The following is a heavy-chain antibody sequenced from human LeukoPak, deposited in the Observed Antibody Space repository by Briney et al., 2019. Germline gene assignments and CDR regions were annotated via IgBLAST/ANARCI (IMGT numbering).Heavy chain of an antibody. J-gene: IGHJ4*02. D-gene: IGHD1-26*01. V-gene: IGHV4-39*03. CDR1: GGSISSSSYY. CDR3: GTYAHFDY. CDR2: IYYSGST. Sequence: SETLSLTCTVSGGSISSSSYYWGWIRQPPGKGLEWIGSIYYSGSTYYNPSLKSRVTISVDTSKNQVSLNLNSVTAADTAVSSGGTYAHFDYWGQGTLVTVSS.